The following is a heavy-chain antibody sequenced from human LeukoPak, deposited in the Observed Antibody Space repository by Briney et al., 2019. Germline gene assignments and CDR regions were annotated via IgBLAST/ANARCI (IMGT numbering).Heavy chain of an antibody. CDR3: ARDPQIGDYVWGSY. J-gene: IGHJ4*02. Sequence: PGGSLRLSCAASGFSVSSNYMNWVRQAPGKGLEWVSLIYSGTSTYYAESVKGRFTISRDNAKNTLYLQMNSLRAEDTAVYYCARDPQIGDYVWGSYWGQGTLVTVSS. D-gene: IGHD3-16*01. CDR2: IYSGTST. V-gene: IGHV3-53*01. CDR1: GFSVSSNY.